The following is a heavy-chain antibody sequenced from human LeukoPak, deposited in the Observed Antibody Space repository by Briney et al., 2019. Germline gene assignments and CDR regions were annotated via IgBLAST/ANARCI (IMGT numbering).Heavy chain of an antibody. D-gene: IGHD3-22*01. CDR1: GYTFTGYY. CDR3: AREAYYDSSGPANDY. CDR2: INPSGGST. Sequence: ASVKVSCKASGYTFTGYYMHWVRQAPGQGLEWMGIINPSGGSTSYAQKFQGRVTMTRDTSTSTVYMELSSLRSEDTAVYYCAREAYYDSSGPANDYWGQGTLVTVSS. V-gene: IGHV1-46*01. J-gene: IGHJ4*02.